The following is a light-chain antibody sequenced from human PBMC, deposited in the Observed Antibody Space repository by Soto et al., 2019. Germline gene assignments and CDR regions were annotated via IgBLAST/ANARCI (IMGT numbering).Light chain of an antibody. CDR3: QQHDSYPWT. V-gene: IGKV1-5*03. J-gene: IGKJ1*01. Sequence: DIQMTQSPSTLSASVGDRVTITCRASQSISNWLAWYQQKPGKAPRLLIPRASSLESEVPSRFSGTSSGTEFTLTISSLQPDDFASYYCQQHDSYPWTFGQGTKVEIK. CDR2: RAS. CDR1: QSISNW.